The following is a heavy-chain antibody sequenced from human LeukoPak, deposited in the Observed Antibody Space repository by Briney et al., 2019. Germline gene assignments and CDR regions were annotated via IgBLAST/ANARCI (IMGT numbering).Heavy chain of an antibody. V-gene: IGHV3-74*01. D-gene: IGHD3-10*01. CDR3: ARDPIGYYGSGPYNWFDP. J-gene: IGHJ5*02. Sequence: PGRSLRLSCAASGFTFDDYAMHWVRQAPGKGLVWVSRINSDGSSTSYADSVKGRFTISRDNAKNTLYLQMNSLRAEDTAVYYCARDPIGYYGSGPYNWFDPWGQGTLVTVSS. CDR2: INSDGSST. CDR1: GFTFDDYA.